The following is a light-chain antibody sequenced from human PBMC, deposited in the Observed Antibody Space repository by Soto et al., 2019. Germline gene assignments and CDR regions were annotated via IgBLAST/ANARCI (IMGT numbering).Light chain of an antibody. J-gene: IGKJ1*01. CDR3: QQYKSYSPWT. CDR2: EAS. CDR1: QSISSY. V-gene: IGKV1-5*03. Sequence: DIQMTQSPSCLSASVGDRVTITCRASQSISSYLNWFQQKPGKAPKLLIYEASSLESGVPSRFGGSGSGTEFTLTISSLQPDDFATYYCQQYKSYSPWTFGQGTKVDIK.